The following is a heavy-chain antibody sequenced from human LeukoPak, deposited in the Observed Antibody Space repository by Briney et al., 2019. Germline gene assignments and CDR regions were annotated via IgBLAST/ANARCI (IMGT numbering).Heavy chain of an antibody. CDR1: GGSISSGGYY. V-gene: IGHV4-61*08. Sequence: SKTLSLTCTVSGGSISSGGYYWSWIRQPPGKGLEWIGYIYYSGTTNYNPSLKSRVTISVDTSKNQFSLKLSSVTAADTAVYYCARGDPHYYYGMDVWGQGTTVTVSS. CDR3: ARGDPHYYYGMDV. CDR2: IYYSGTT. J-gene: IGHJ6*02.